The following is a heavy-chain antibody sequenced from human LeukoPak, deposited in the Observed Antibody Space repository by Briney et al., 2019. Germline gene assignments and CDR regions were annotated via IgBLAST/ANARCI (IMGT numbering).Heavy chain of an antibody. Sequence: PSQTLSLTCAVSGGSISSGGYSWSWIRQPPGKGLEWIGYIYHSGSTYYNPSLKSRVTISVDRSKNQFSLKLSSVTAADTAVYYCARGGDYYGDYDFVYWGQGTLVTVSS. CDR2: IYHSGST. J-gene: IGHJ4*02. CDR3: ARGGDYYGDYDFVY. V-gene: IGHV4-30-2*01. CDR1: GGSISSGGYS. D-gene: IGHD4-17*01.